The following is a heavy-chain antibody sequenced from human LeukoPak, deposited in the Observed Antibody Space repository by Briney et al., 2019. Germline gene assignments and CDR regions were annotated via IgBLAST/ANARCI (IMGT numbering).Heavy chain of an antibody. J-gene: IGHJ4*02. D-gene: IGHD1-14*01. CDR1: GFTFSNYW. CDR2: INPGGSST. CDR3: ARSNQADDY. V-gene: IGHV3-74*01. Sequence: PGRSLRLSCAASGFTFSNYWMHWVRQVPGKGLVWVSRINPGGSSTTYADSVRGRFTISRDNAKNTLYLQMDSLRAEDTGVYYCARSNQADDYWGQGTLVTVSS.